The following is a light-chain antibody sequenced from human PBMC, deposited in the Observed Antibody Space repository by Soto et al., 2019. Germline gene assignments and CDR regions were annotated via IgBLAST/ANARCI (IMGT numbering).Light chain of an antibody. CDR1: QGISSA. V-gene: IGKV1-13*02. J-gene: IGKJ1*01. CDR3: LQDYTYPWT. Sequence: AVQLTQSPSPLSASVGDRVTITCRASQGISSALAWYQQKPGKAPKLLIYDASSLESGVPSRFSGSGSGTDFTLTISSLQPEDFATYFCLQDYTYPWTFGQGTKVDIK. CDR2: DAS.